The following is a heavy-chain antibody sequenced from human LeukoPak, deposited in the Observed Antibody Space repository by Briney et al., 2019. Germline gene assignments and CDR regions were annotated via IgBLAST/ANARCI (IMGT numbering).Heavy chain of an antibody. V-gene: IGHV3-23*01. J-gene: IGHJ4*02. CDR1: GAAFTKYG. D-gene: IGHD3-10*01. CDR3: AKEDGNYGSGRYYYFDY. CDR2: ISRSGDIT. Sequence: GGSLRLSCAASGAAFTKYGMKWVRQAAGAGLEYISGISRSGDITHYADSVKGRFTISRDNSKSTLYLVMNSLRAEDTAVYYCAKEDGNYGSGRYYYFDYWGQGTLVTVSS.